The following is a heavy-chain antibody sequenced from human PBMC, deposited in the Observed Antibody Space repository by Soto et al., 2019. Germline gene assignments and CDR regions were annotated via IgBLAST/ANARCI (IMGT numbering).Heavy chain of an antibody. CDR2: IIPIFGTA. Sequence: ASVKVSCKASGGAFSSYAISWVRQAPGQGREWMGGIIPIFGTANYAQKFQGRVTIAADKSTRTAYMELSSLRSEDKAVYYSARGIAARRVYYYGMDVSGQGTTVTVS. V-gene: IGHV1-69*06. J-gene: IGHJ6*02. CDR1: GGAFSSYA. CDR3: ARGIAARRVYYYGMDV. D-gene: IGHD6-6*01.